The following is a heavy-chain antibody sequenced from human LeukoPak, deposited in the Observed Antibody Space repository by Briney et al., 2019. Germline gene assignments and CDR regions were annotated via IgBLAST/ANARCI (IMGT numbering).Heavy chain of an antibody. D-gene: IGHD3-10*01. CDR3: AKVGGSGSYYNFFGY. J-gene: IGHJ4*02. V-gene: IGHV3-30*18. CDR1: GFTFSSYG. CDR2: ISYDGSNK. Sequence: GRSLRLSCAASGFTFSSYGMHWVRQAPGKGLEWVAVISYDGSNKYYADSVKGRFTISRDNSKNTLYLQMNSLRAEDTAVYYCAKVGGSGSYYNFFGYWGQGTLVTVSS.